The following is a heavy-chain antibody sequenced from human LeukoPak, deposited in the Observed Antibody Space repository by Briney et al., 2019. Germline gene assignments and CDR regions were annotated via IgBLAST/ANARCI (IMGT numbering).Heavy chain of an antibody. CDR2: IYYSRST. D-gene: IGHD3-3*01. CDR1: GGSISSGDYY. V-gene: IGHV4-30-4*08. Sequence: SQTLSLTCTVSGGSISSGDYYWSWIRQPPGKGLEWIGYIYYSRSTYYNPSLKSRVTISVDTSKNQFSLKLSSVTAADTAVYYCARGYYDFWSGYSERNDAFDIWGQGTMVTVSS. CDR3: ARGYYDFWSGYSERNDAFDI. J-gene: IGHJ3*02.